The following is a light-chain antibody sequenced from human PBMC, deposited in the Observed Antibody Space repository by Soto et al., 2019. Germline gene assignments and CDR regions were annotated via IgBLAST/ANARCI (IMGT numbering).Light chain of an antibody. CDR1: QRVSNNF. CDR2: DAT. V-gene: IGKV3D-20*01. CDR3: QQYATSPLA. Sequence: VVLTQFPGTLSLSPGETATLSCGASQRVSNNFLGWYQQKPGLPPRLLIYDATSRANGIPERFSGRGSGTHFTLTISRLEPEDFAVYFCQQYATSPLAFGGGTKVDIK. J-gene: IGKJ4*01.